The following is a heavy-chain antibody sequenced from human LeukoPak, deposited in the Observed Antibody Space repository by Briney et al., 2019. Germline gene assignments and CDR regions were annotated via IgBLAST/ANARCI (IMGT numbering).Heavy chain of an antibody. CDR1: GFSFTTYL. Sequence: GEALRISCHGSGFSFTTYLISWVRQMPGKGLEGMGRIYSSDSYTNYSPSFQGRVTLSADQSIRTAYRQLTSLRASDTAIYYCARHFYSGYDLIDYWGQGTLVTAS. CDR2: IYSSDSYT. CDR3: ARHFYSGYDLIDY. D-gene: IGHD5-12*01. J-gene: IGHJ4*02. V-gene: IGHV5-10-1*01.